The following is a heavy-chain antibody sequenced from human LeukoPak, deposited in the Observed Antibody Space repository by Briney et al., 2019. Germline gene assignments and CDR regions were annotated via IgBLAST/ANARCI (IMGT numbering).Heavy chain of an antibody. J-gene: IGHJ6*02. Sequence: SETLSLTCAVYGGSFSGYYWSWIRQHPEKGLEWIGYIYYSGSTYYNPSLKSRVTISVDTSKNQFSLKLSSVTAADTAVYYCARDPSLGYCNGGSCYPHYGMDVWGQGTTVTVSS. CDR3: ARDPSLGYCNGGSCYPHYGMDV. V-gene: IGHV4-31*11. D-gene: IGHD2-15*01. CDR1: GGSFSGYY. CDR2: IYYSGST.